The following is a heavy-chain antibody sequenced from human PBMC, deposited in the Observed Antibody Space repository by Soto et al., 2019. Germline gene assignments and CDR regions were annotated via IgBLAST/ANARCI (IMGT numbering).Heavy chain of an antibody. V-gene: IGHV3-21*01. CDR1: GFTFSSYS. Sequence: GGSLRLSCAASGFTFSSYSMNWVRQAPGKGLEWVSSISSSSSYIYYADSVKGRFTISRDNAKYSLYLQMNSLRAEDTAVYYCARGVGDSSGYYDAWGQGTLVTVSS. CDR2: ISSSSSYI. J-gene: IGHJ5*02. D-gene: IGHD3-22*01. CDR3: ARGVGDSSGYYDA.